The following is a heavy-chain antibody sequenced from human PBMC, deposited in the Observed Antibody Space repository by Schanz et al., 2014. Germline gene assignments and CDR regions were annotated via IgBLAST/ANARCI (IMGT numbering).Heavy chain of an antibody. CDR2: IKSKTDGETT. D-gene: IGHD6-13*01. Sequence: EVLLVESGGGLVQPGGSLRLSCAASGITFSSHSFNWVRQAPGKGLEWLGRIKSKTDGETTDYAAPVKGRFSISRDDSQSTLYLQMNSLKIEDTAVYYCATASSPVREAGAGSSFHLWGQGTLVTVSS. CDR1: GITFSSHS. V-gene: IGHV3-15*01. J-gene: IGHJ5*02. CDR3: ATASSPVREAGAGSSFHL.